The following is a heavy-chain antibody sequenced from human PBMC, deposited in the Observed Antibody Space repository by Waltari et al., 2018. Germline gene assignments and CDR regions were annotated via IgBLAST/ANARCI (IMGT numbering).Heavy chain of an antibody. D-gene: IGHD3-22*01. CDR2: IYHSGST. CDR1: GYPLSSGYY. Sequence: QVQLQESGTGLVTPSEALSLTCAVPGYPLSSGYYWRWLRQPPGKGLVWFGSIYHSGSTYYNPSLKSRVTISVDTSKNQFSLKLSSVTAADTAVYYCARQRAGTGRWLLDYWGQGTLVTVSS. J-gene: IGHJ4*02. CDR3: ARQRAGTGRWLLDY. V-gene: IGHV4-38-2*01.